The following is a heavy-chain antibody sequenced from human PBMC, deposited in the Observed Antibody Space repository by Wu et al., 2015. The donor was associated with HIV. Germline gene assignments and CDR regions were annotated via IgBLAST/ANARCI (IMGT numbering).Heavy chain of an antibody. D-gene: IGHD3-3*01. V-gene: IGHV1-2*02. CDR1: GYTFPGYY. Sequence: QVHLVQSGAEVKKPGTSVKVSCKASGYTFPGYYIHWVRQAPGQGLEWMGWINPNSGDTMYAQKFQGRVTMTRDTSISTAYMELSRLRSDDTAVYHCARDHCYDFRSGYYTSSCYFYYMDVWGKGTTVTVSS. CDR2: INPNSGDT. J-gene: IGHJ6*03. CDR3: ARDHCYDFRSGYYTSSCYFYYMDV.